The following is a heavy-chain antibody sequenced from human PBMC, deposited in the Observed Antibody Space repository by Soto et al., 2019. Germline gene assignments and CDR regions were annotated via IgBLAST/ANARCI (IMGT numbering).Heavy chain of an antibody. Sequence: SETLSLTCTVSGGPISSYYWSWIRQPAGKGLEWIGRIYTSGSTNCNPSLKSRVTMSVDTSKNQFSLKLSSVTAADTAVYYCARDLPITMVRGVINHYFDYWGQGTLVTVSS. CDR1: GGPISSYY. CDR3: ARDLPITMVRGVINHYFDY. D-gene: IGHD3-10*01. V-gene: IGHV4-4*07. J-gene: IGHJ4*02. CDR2: IYTSGST.